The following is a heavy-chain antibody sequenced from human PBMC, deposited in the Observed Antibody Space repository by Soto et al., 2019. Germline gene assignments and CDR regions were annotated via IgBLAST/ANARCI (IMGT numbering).Heavy chain of an antibody. V-gene: IGHV4-39*01. D-gene: IGHD4-4*01. Sequence: QLQLQESGPGLVKPSETLSLTCSVSGGSISSRTFWWAWIRQPPGKGLEWIGDIYYSGSSYSSPSLQSRVTLAVDTSKNQLSLKLNSVTAADTAVYYCARHPRDDYNYGGSGIFDYWGQGTQVTVSS. CDR1: GGSISSRTFW. J-gene: IGHJ4*02. CDR3: ARHPRDDYNYGGSGIFDY. CDR2: IYYSGSS.